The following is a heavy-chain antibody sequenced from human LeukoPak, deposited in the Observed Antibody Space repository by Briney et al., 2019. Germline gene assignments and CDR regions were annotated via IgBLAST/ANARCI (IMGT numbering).Heavy chain of an antibody. V-gene: IGHV1-2*02. CDR2: INPNSGGT. Sequence: GASVKVSCKASGYTFTGYYMHWVRQAPGQGLEWMGWINPNSGGTNYAQKFQGRVTMTRDTSISTAYMELSRLRSDDTAVYYCANPEIAAAGTFDYWGQGTLVTVSS. CDR1: GYTFTGYY. CDR3: ANPEIAAAGTFDY. J-gene: IGHJ4*02. D-gene: IGHD6-13*01.